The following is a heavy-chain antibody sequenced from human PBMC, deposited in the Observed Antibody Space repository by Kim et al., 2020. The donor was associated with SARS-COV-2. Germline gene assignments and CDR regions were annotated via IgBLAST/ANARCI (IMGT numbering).Heavy chain of an antibody. D-gene: IGHD3-3*01. CDR3: ARDLGYDFWSGYYPNWFDP. Sequence: ASVKVSCKASGYTFTSYYMHWVRQAPGQGLEWMGIINPGGGSTSYAQKFQGRVTMTRDTSTSTVYMELSSLRSEDTAVYYCARDLGYDFWSGYYPNWFDPWGQGTLVTVSS. CDR1: GYTFTSYY. J-gene: IGHJ5*02. CDR2: INPGGGST. V-gene: IGHV1-46*01.